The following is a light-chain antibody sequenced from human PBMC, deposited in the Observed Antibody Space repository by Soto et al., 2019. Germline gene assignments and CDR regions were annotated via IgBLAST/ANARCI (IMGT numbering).Light chain of an antibody. Sequence: IVMTQSPLSLPVTPGEPASISCRSSQSLLHSNGYNYLDSYLQKPGQSPQLLIYLGSNRASGVPDRFSGSGGGTDFTLKISRVEAVDVGVCYCMQDLESPPLVYTFGQRTKLEIK. CDR3: MQDLESPPLVYT. V-gene: IGKV2-28*01. CDR1: QSLLHSNGYNY. CDR2: LGS. J-gene: IGKJ2*01.